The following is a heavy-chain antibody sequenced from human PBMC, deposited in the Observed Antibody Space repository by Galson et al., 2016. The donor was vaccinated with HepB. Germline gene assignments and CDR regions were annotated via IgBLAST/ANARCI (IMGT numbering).Heavy chain of an antibody. J-gene: IGHJ6*02. V-gene: IGHV6-1*01. CDR2: TFYRSTWEN. Sequence: CAISGDSVYNNGAAWVWIRQSPSRGLEWLGRTFYRSTWENHYAGSVKNRITISPDTSRNQFSLHLNSVTPKDTAVYYCAIAVRLGRGMDVWGQGTTVTVSS. D-gene: IGHD3-10*01. CDR1: GDSVYNNGAA. CDR3: AIAVRLGRGMDV.